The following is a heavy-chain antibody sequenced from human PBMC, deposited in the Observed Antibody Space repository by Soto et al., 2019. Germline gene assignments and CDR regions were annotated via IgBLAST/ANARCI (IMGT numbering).Heavy chain of an antibody. J-gene: IGHJ1*01. Sequence: ASVKVSCKASGATFSSYAISWVRQAPGQGLEWMGGIIPIFGTANYAQKFQGRVTITADESTSTACMELSSLRSEDTAVYYCARDQFTRNYYDSSGYNLRGLFQHWGQGTLVTVSS. CDR1: GATFSSYA. D-gene: IGHD3-22*01. CDR2: IIPIFGTA. V-gene: IGHV1-69*13. CDR3: ARDQFTRNYYDSSGYNLRGLFQH.